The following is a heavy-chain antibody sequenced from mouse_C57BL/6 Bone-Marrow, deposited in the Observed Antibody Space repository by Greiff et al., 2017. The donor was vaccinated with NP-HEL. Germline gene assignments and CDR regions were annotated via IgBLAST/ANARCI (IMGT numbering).Heavy chain of an antibody. CDR2: ISSGSSTI. CDR1: GFTFSDYG. D-gene: IGHD1-1*01. V-gene: IGHV5-17*01. CDR3: ASALITCFDY. Sequence: EVKLVESGGGLVKPGGSLKLSCAASGFTFSDYGMHWVRQAPEKGLEWVAYISSGSSTIYYADTVKGRFTISRDNAKNTLFLQMTSLRSEDTAMYYCASALITCFDYWGQGTTLTVSS. J-gene: IGHJ2*01.